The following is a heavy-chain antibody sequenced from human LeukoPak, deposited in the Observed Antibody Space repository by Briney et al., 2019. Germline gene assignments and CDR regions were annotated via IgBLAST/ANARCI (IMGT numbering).Heavy chain of an antibody. CDR1: GYTFTSYG. CDR2: ISGYNGNT. V-gene: IGHV1-18*01. CDR3: AREERFGELIQIDY. D-gene: IGHD3-10*01. J-gene: IGHJ4*02. Sequence: ASVKVSCRTSGYTFTSYGISWVRQAPGQGLEWVGWISGYNGNTNYAQKLQGRVTMTTDTSTSTAYMELRSLRSDDTAVYYCAREERFGELIQIDYWGQGTLVTVSS.